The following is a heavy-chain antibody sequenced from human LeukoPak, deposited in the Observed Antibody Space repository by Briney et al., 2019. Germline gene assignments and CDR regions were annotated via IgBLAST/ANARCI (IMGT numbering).Heavy chain of an antibody. CDR3: ARISKGGYKSGRRDPPYYFDY. CDR1: GFTFSSYA. V-gene: IGHV3-30-3*01. Sequence: GGSLRLSCAASGFTFSSYAMHWVRQAPGKGLEWVAVISYDGSNKYYADSVKGRFTISRDNSKNTLYLQMNSLRAEDTAVYYCARISKGGYKSGRRDPPYYFDYWGQGTLVPVSS. CDR2: ISYDGSNK. J-gene: IGHJ4*02. D-gene: IGHD5-18*01.